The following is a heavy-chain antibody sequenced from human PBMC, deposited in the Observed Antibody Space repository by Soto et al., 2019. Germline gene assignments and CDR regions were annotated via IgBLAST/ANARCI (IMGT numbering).Heavy chain of an antibody. Sequence: EVQLVESGGGLVKPGGSLRLSCAASGFTFSTYSMNWVRQAPGKGLEWVSSISSSSSYIYYAASVKGRFTISRDNAKNSLYRQMNSLRAEDTSVYYCARDRGGELKAFDIWGQGTMVTVSS. CDR3: ARDRGGELKAFDI. J-gene: IGHJ3*02. D-gene: IGHD3-10*01. V-gene: IGHV3-21*01. CDR2: ISSSSSYI. CDR1: GFTFSTYS.